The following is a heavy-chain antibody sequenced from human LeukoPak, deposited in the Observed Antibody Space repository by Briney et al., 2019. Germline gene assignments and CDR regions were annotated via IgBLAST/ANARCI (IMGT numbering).Heavy chain of an antibody. CDR3: ARLESGTSIDY. V-gene: IGHV5-51*01. CDR2: IYPGVCDT. Sequence: GESLKISRKGSGYSFTSYWIGWVRQMPGKGLEGVGIIYPGVCDTRDSPSFQGQITISADKTISTTYLPWSSLKSSYTAMYYCARLESGTSIDYWGQGTLVTVSS. CDR1: GYSFTSYW. J-gene: IGHJ4*02. D-gene: IGHD3-10*01.